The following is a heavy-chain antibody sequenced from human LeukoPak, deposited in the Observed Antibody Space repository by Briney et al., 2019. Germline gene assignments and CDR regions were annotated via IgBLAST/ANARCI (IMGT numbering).Heavy chain of an antibody. J-gene: IGHJ4*02. CDR2: ISSSSSYI. Sequence: GGSLRLSCAASGLTFSSYSMNWVRQAPGKGLEWVSSISSSSSYIYYADSVKGRFTISRDNAKNSLYLQMNSLRAEDTAVYYCARDLVTIFGGTTDWGQGTLVTVSS. D-gene: IGHD3-3*01. V-gene: IGHV3-21*01. CDR3: ARDLVTIFGGTTD. CDR1: GLTFSSYS.